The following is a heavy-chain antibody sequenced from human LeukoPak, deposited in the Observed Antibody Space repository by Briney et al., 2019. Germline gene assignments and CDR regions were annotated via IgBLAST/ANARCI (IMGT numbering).Heavy chain of an antibody. Sequence: PSETLSLTCTVSGGSISSYYWSWIRQPAGKGLEWIGRIYTSGSTNYNPSLKSRVTMSEDTSKNQFSLKLSSVTAADTAVYYCARGGEYSSSSGLFDFWGQGTLVTVSS. CDR1: GGSISSYY. CDR2: IYTSGST. V-gene: IGHV4-4*07. D-gene: IGHD6-6*01. J-gene: IGHJ4*02. CDR3: ARGGEYSSSSGLFDF.